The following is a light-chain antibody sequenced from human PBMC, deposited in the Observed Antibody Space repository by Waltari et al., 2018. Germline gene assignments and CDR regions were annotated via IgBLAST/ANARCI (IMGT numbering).Light chain of an antibody. CDR1: NIGVKS. CDR3: QVWDSNTDHVV. V-gene: IGLV3-21*01. Sequence: SSVLTQPPSVSLAPGKTARITYGGNNIGVKSVHRYQQKPGQAPALVIYDDSDRPSGIPERFSGSNSGNTATLTISRVEAGDEADYYCQVWDSNTDHVVFGGGTKLTVL. CDR2: DDS. J-gene: IGLJ2*01.